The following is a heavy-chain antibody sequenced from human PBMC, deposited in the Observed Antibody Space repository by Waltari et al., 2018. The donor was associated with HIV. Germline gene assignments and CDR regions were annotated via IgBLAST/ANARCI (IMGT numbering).Heavy chain of an antibody. D-gene: IGHD4-17*01. V-gene: IGHV1-24*01. Sequence: QVHLVQSGAEVKKPGASVKVSCKVSGDTLTEPSMHWLRPAPGKGLEWMGGFDPADGETVFAQRFQGRVIMTEDTSSDTAFMELSSLTSEDTAVYYCATDMIKVTGDSKRYYFNAMDVWGQGTSVTVSS. J-gene: IGHJ6*02. CDR2: FDPADGET. CDR3: ATDMIKVTGDSKRYYFNAMDV. CDR1: GDTLTEPS.